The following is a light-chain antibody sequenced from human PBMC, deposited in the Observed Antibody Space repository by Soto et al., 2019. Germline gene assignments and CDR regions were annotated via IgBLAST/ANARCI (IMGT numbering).Light chain of an antibody. CDR3: SSYAGNNTYV. Sequence: QSVLTQPPSAPGSPGQSFTISCTGTSSDIGAYNYVSWNQQRPGKAPKLMIYEVSRRPSGVPYRFSGSKSGSTASLTVSGLHTEDEADYYCSSYAGNNTYVFGSGTKVTVL. CDR2: EVS. CDR1: SSDIGAYNY. J-gene: IGLJ1*01. V-gene: IGLV2-8*01.